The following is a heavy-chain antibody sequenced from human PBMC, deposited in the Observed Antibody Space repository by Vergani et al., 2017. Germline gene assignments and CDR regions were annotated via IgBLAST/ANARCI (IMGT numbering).Heavy chain of an antibody. V-gene: IGHV4-34*01. CDR2: INHSGST. CDR1: GGSFSGYY. D-gene: IGHD6-19*01. CDR3: AGGLKKRGWYGGSGENWFDP. J-gene: IGHJ5*02. Sequence: QVQLQQWGAGLLKPSETLSLTCAVYGGSFSGYYWSWIRQPPGKGPEWIGEINHSGSTNYNPSLKSRVTISVDTSKIQFSLKVSSVTAADTAVYYCAGGLKKRGWYGGSGENWFDPWGQGTLVTVSS.